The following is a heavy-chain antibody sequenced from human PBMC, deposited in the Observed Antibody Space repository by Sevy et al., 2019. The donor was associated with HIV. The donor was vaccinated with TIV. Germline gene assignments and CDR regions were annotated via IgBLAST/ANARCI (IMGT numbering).Heavy chain of an antibody. CDR1: GGSISSYY. CDR2: IYYSGST. Sequence: SETLSLTCTVSGGSISSYYWSWIRQPPGKGLEWIGYIYYSGSTNYNPSLKSRVTISVDTSKNQFALKLSSVTAADTAVYYCARQRIATNWFDPWGQGTLVTVSS. J-gene: IGHJ5*02. CDR3: ARQRIATNWFDP. D-gene: IGHD6-13*01. V-gene: IGHV4-59*01.